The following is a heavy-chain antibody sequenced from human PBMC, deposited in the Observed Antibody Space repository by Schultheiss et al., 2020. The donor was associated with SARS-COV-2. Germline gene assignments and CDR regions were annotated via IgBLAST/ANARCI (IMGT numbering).Heavy chain of an antibody. Sequence: GGSLRLSCAAYGFNFKAYPMSWVRQAPGKGLEWVAVIANDGSKKYYADSVKGRFTISRHNSNNTLFLQRNSLRAEDTAVYYCARGGRLRYCSSTNCYGYDIDVWGKGRTVTVSS. V-gene: IGHV3-30*14. CDR2: IANDGSKK. J-gene: IGHJ6*03. CDR3: ARGGRLRYCSSTNCYGYDIDV. CDR1: GFNFKAYP. D-gene: IGHD2-2*01.